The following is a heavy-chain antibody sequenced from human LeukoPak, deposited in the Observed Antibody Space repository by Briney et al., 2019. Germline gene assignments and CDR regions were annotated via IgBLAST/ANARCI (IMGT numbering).Heavy chain of an antibody. CDR3: ARVYYDILTGYYPSDLDY. CDR1: GYTFTSYG. V-gene: IGHV1-18*01. D-gene: IGHD3-9*01. Sequence: ASVKVSCKASGYTFTSYGISWVRQAPGQELEWMGWISAYNGNTNYAQELQGRVTMTTDTSTSTAYMELRSLRSDDTAVYYCARVYYDILTGYYPSDLDYWGQGTLVTVSS. CDR2: ISAYNGNT. J-gene: IGHJ4*02.